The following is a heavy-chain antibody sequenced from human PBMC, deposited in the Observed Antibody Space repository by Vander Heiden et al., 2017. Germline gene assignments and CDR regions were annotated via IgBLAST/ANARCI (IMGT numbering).Heavy chain of an antibody. CDR2: INPSGGST. V-gene: IGHV1-46*01. J-gene: IGHJ6*02. D-gene: IGHD5-18*01. CDR3: AREGAAMANYYYYGMDV. Sequence: QVQLVQSGAEVTKPGASVKVSCKASGYTFTSYYMHCVRQAPGQGLEWMGIINPSGGSTSYAQKFQGRVTMTRDTSTSTVYMELSSLRSEDTAVYYCAREGAAMANYYYYGMDVWGQGTTVTVSS. CDR1: GYTFTSYY.